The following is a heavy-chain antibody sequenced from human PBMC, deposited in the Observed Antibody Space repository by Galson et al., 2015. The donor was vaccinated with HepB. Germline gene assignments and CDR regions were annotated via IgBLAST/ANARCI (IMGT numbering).Heavy chain of an antibody. Sequence: TLSLTCTVSGGSVSSGSYYWSWIRQPPGKGLEWIGYTYYSGSTNYNPSLKSRVTISVDTSKNQFSLKLSSVTAADTAVYYCARTRKGAVRRLKRRPYYYGMDVWGQGTTVTVSS. J-gene: IGHJ6*02. CDR3: ARTRKGAVRRLKRRPYYYGMDV. CDR2: TYYSGST. D-gene: IGHD3-10*01. V-gene: IGHV4-61*01. CDR1: GGSVSSGSYY.